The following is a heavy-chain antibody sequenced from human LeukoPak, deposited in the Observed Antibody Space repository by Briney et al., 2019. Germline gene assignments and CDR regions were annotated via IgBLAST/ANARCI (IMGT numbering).Heavy chain of an antibody. V-gene: IGHV3-7*03. Sequence: PGGSLRLSCAASGFTFSNYWMSWVRQAPGKGLEWVANIKQDGSEKYYVDSVKGRFTISRDDANYSLYLQMNSLRAEDTAVYYCARKAYGMDVWGKGTTVTVSP. CDR1: GFTFSNYW. CDR2: IKQDGSEK. J-gene: IGHJ6*04. CDR3: ARKAYGMDV.